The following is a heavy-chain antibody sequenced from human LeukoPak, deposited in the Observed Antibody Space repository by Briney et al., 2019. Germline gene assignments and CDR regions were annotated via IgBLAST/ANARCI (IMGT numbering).Heavy chain of an antibody. V-gene: IGHV3-7*01. CDR3: GRGSELAGMDV. D-gene: IGHD1-26*01. Sequence: GGSLRLSCAASGFTLSKHWMTRVRQAPGKGLECVAIIKQDGSEKYYVNSVKGRFTISRDNAKNSLYLQMNSLRVEDTAVYYCGRGSELAGMDVWGQGTTVTVSS. CDR2: IKQDGSEK. CDR1: GFTLSKHW. J-gene: IGHJ6*02.